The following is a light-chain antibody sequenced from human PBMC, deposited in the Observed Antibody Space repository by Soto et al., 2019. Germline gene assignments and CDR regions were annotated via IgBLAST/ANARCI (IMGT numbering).Light chain of an antibody. J-gene: IGKJ1*01. CDR3: QQYQSYWT. CDR2: DAS. CDR1: QSFSSW. V-gene: IGKV1-5*01. Sequence: IQLTQSPSSLSASVGDRVTITCRASQSFSSWLAWYQQKPGKAPKLVIYDASSLQSGVPSRFSGSGSGTEFTLTISSLQPDDFATYYCQQYQSYWTFGQGTKVDIK.